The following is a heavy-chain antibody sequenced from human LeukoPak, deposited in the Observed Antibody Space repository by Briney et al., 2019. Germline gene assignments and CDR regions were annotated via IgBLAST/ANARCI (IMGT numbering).Heavy chain of an antibody. V-gene: IGHV1-46*01. CDR3: ARWTTTYLDY. J-gene: IGHJ4*02. CDR2: INPSGGST. CDR1: GYTFTSYY. D-gene: IGHD4-11*01. Sequence: ASVRVSCKASGYTFTSYYIHWVRQAPGQGLEWMGIINPSGGSTNYAQKFQGRVTMTRDTSTSTVYMELSSLRSEDSAVYYCARWTTTYLDYWGQGTLVTVSS.